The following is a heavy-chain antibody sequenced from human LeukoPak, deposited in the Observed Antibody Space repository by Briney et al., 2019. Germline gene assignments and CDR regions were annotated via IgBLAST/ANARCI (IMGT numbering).Heavy chain of an antibody. CDR1: GGTFSSYA. Sequence: SVKVSCKASGGTFSSYAISWVRQAPGQGLEWMGGIIPIFGTTNYAQKFQGRVTITADESTSTAYMELSSLRSEDTAVYYCARNCGSTSCYAAGDAFDIWGQGTMVTVSS. J-gene: IGHJ3*02. D-gene: IGHD2-2*01. CDR2: IIPIFGTT. V-gene: IGHV1-69*01. CDR3: ARNCGSTSCYAAGDAFDI.